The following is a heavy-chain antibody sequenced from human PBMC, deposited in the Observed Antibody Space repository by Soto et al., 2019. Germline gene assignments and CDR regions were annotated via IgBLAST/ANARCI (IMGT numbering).Heavy chain of an antibody. D-gene: IGHD3-10*01. CDR1: GDTFAFYS. Sequence: QVQLVQSGAEVKRPGSSVKVSCKASGDTFAFYSINWVRQAPGLGLAWMGRINPILSMSNYAQRFQGRVTMTADKSTSTAYMVLNSLRSEDTAIYYGATSYGSGYRAFDYWGQGALVTVSS. V-gene: IGHV1-69*02. J-gene: IGHJ4*02. CDR2: INPILSMS. CDR3: ATSYGSGYRAFDY.